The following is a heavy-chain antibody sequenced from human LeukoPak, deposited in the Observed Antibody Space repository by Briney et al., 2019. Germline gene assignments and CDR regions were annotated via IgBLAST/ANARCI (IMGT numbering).Heavy chain of an antibody. J-gene: IGHJ4*02. D-gene: IGHD3-10*01. CDR2: IYYSGST. Sequence: SETLSLTCTVSGGSISSSSYYWGWIRQPPGKGLEWIGSIYYSGSTYYNPSLKGRVTISVDTSKNQFSLKLSSLTAADTAVYYCARAWPPTYYYGSGSFGTEYYFDYWGQGTLVTVSS. V-gene: IGHV4-39*07. CDR3: ARAWPPTYYYGSGSFGTEYYFDY. CDR1: GGSISSSSYY.